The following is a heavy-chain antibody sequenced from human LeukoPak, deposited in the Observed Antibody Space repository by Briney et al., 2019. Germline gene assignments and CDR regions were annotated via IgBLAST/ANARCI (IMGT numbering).Heavy chain of an antibody. Sequence: ASVKVSCKASGYTFTSYGINWVRQAPGQGLEWMGWISAYNGNTNYAQKLQGRVTMTTDTSTSIAYMELRSLRSEDTAVYYCASLLTYSSGWFLYWGQGTLVTVSS. V-gene: IGHV1-18*01. J-gene: IGHJ4*02. D-gene: IGHD6-19*01. CDR1: GYTFTSYG. CDR2: ISAYNGNT. CDR3: ASLLTYSSGWFLY.